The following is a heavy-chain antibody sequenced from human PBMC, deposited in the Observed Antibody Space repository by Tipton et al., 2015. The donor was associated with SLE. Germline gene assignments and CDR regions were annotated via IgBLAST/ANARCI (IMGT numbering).Heavy chain of an antibody. V-gene: IGHV3-7*01. J-gene: IGHJ4*02. CDR1: GFIFSDHW. CDR3: AKDRGWYTVDY. CDR2: IKTDGSDK. Sequence: SLRLSCAASGFIFSDHWMMWVRQTPGKGLEWVASIKTDGSDKYYADSVKGRFTISRDNARNSEYLQMNSLRVEDTAVYYCAKDRGWYTVDYWGQGTLVTVST. D-gene: IGHD6-19*01.